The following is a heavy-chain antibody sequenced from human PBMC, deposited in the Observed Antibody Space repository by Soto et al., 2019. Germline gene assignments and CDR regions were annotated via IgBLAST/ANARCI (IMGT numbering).Heavy chain of an antibody. D-gene: IGHD3-10*01. CDR1: GYALTELS. V-gene: IGHV1-24*01. CDR2: FDPEDGET. J-gene: IGHJ6*02. CDR3: ATESGYYGSGIYGMDV. Sequence: ASVKVSCKVSGYALTELSMHWVRQAPGKGLEWMGGFDPEDGETIYAQKFQGRVTMTEDTSTDTAYMELSSLRSEDTAVYYCATESGYYGSGIYGMDVWGQGTTVTVSS.